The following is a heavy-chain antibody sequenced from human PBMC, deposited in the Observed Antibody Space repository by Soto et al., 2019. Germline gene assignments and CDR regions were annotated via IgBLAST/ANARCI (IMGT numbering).Heavy chain of an antibody. Sequence: GGSLRLSCAASGFTFSSYSMNWVRQAPGKGLEWVSSISSSSSYIYYADSVKGRFTISRDNAKNSLYLQMNSLRAEDTAVYYCARGSDIVLMVYDYNWFDPWGQGTLVTVSS. CDR2: ISSSSSYI. J-gene: IGHJ5*02. D-gene: IGHD2-8*01. CDR3: ARGSDIVLMVYDYNWFDP. V-gene: IGHV3-21*01. CDR1: GFTFSSYS.